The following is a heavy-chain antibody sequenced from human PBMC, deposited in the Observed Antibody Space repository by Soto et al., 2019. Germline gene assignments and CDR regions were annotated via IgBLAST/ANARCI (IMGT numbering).Heavy chain of an antibody. V-gene: IGHV1-69*13. D-gene: IGHD1-26*01. CDR2: IIPIFGTA. CDR3: ARGARELLHTYYSYGMDV. Sequence: SVKVSCKASGGTFSSYAISWVRQAPGQGLEWMGGIIPIFGTANYAQKFQGRVTITADESTSTAYMELSSLRSEDTAVYYCARGARELLHTYYSYGMDVLGQGTTFPVSS. J-gene: IGHJ6*02. CDR1: GGTFSSYA.